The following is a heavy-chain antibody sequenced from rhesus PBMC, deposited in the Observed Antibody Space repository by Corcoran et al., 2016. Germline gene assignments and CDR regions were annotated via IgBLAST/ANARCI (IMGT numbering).Heavy chain of an antibody. Sequence: EVQLVESGGGLVQPGGSLRLSCTGSGFNFGSYYMYWVRQAPGKGLEWVSAINTGGGSQWDTDSVKGQFTISKENAKNTLYLQMDSLRAEDTAVYYWARDQQRLVPHDAFDFWGQGLRVTVSS. D-gene: IGHD6-31*01. CDR1: GFNFGSYY. J-gene: IGHJ3*01. V-gene: IGHV3-8*01. CDR3: ARDQQRLVPHDAFDF. CDR2: INTGGGSQ.